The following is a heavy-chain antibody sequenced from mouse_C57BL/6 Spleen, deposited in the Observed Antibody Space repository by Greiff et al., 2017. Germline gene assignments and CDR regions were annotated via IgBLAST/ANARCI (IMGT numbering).Heavy chain of an antibody. CDR1: GYAFSSSW. D-gene: IGHD1-1*01. Sequence: QVQLKESGPELVKPGASVKISCKASGYAFSSSWMNWVKQRPGKGLEWIGRIYPGDGDTNYNGKFKGKATLTADKSSSTAYMQLSSLTSEDSAVYFCARDHYYGSSPGYFDYWGQGTTLTVSS. CDR2: IYPGDGDT. V-gene: IGHV1-82*01. CDR3: ARDHYYGSSPGYFDY. J-gene: IGHJ2*01.